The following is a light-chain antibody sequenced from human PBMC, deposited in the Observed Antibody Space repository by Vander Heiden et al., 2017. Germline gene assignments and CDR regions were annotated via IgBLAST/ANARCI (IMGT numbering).Light chain of an antibody. Sequence: EIVLTQSPGTLSLSPGERATLSCRASQSVSSSYLAWYQQKPGQAPRLLIYCASSRATGIPDRFSGSGSGTDFTLTISRLEPEDFAVYYCQQYGSSLLTFGQGTRLEIK. CDR2: CAS. V-gene: IGKV3-20*01. CDR1: QSVSSSY. J-gene: IGKJ5*01. CDR3: QQYGSSLLT.